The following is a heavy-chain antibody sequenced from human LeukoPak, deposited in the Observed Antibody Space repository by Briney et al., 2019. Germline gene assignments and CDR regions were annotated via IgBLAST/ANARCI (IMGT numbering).Heavy chain of an antibody. CDR1: GGSSSGYY. J-gene: IGHJ4*02. D-gene: IGHD3-10*01. V-gene: IGHV4-34*01. CDR3: ARGRPYYYGSGSQWYFDY. CDR2: INHSGST. Sequence: SETLSLTCAVYGGSSSGYYWSWIRQPPGKGLEWIGEINHSGSTNYNPSLKSRVTISVDTSKNQFSLKLSSVTAADTAVYYCARGRPYYYGSGSQWYFDYWGQGTLVTVSS.